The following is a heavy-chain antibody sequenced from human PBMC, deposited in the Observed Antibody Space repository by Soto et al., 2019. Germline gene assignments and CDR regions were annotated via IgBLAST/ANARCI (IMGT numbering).Heavy chain of an antibody. D-gene: IGHD1-26*01. Sequence: KPSETLSLTCTVSGGSISSYYWSWIRQPPGKGLEWIGYIYYSGSTNYNPSLKSRVTISVDTSKNQFSLKLSSVTAADTAVYYCARSYSGSYRYYFDYWGQGTLVTVSS. V-gene: IGHV4-59*01. J-gene: IGHJ4*02. CDR3: ARSYSGSYRYYFDY. CDR1: GGSISSYY. CDR2: IYYSGST.